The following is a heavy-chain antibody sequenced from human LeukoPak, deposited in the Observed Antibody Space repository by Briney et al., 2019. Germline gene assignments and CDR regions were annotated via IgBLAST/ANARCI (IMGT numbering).Heavy chain of an antibody. J-gene: IGHJ4*02. CDR3: AKGSRDYGDYRGAFDY. Sequence: GGSLRLSCAASGFTFSSYGMSWVRQAPGKGLEWVSAISGSGGSTYYADSVKGRFTISRDNSKNTLYLQMNSLRAEDTAVYYCAKGSRDYGDYRGAFDYWGQGTLVTVSS. CDR1: GFTFSSYG. CDR2: ISGSGGST. V-gene: IGHV3-23*01. D-gene: IGHD4-17*01.